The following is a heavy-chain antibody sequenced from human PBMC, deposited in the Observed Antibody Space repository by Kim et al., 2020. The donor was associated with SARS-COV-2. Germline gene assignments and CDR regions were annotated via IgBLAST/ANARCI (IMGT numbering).Heavy chain of an antibody. Sequence: ASVKVSCKASGYTFTSYAMHWVRQAPGQRLEWMGWINAGNGNTKYSQKFQGRVTITRDTSASTAYMELSSLRSEDTAVYYCAREYYDILTGYYDAFDIWGQGTMVTVSS. V-gene: IGHV1-3*01. CDR2: INAGNGNT. CDR1: GYTFTSYA. CDR3: AREYYDILTGYYDAFDI. J-gene: IGHJ3*02. D-gene: IGHD3-9*01.